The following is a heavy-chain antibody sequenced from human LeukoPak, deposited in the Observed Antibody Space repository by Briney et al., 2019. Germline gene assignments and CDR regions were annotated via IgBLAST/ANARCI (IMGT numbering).Heavy chain of an antibody. V-gene: IGHV1-69*02. CDR2: IIPILGIA. D-gene: IGHD2-2*01. CDR3: ALSIVVVPAAPTDAFDI. Sequence: SVKVSCKASGGTFSSYTISWVRQAPGQGLEWMGRIIPILGIANYAQKFQGRVTITADKSTSTAYMELRSLRSDDTAVYYCALSIVVVPAAPTDAFDIWGQGTMVTVSS. J-gene: IGHJ3*02. CDR1: GGTFSSYT.